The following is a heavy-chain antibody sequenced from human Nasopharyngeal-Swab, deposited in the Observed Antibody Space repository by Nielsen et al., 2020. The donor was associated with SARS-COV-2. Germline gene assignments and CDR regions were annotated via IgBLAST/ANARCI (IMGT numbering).Heavy chain of an antibody. CDR2: IYYSGTT. D-gene: IGHD3-22*01. J-gene: IGHJ5*02. Sequence: SETLSLTCTFSGCSIRSYYWSWIRQPPGKGLEWIGYIYYSGTTNYNPSLKSRVTISVDTSKNQFSLKLSSVTAADTAVYYCATYYYDSSGYWEGFDPWGQGTLVTVSS. CDR3: ATYYYDSSGYWEGFDP. CDR1: GCSIRSYY. V-gene: IGHV4-59*01.